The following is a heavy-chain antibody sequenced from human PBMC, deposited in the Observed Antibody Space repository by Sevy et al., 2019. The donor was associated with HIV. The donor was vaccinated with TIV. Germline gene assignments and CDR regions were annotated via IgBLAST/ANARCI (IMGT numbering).Heavy chain of an antibody. V-gene: IGHV4-4*07. D-gene: IGHD4-17*01. CDR3: ARGGFGDYGAMDL. J-gene: IGHJ5*02. CDR1: GGSISGNY. Sequence: SETLSLTCTVSGGSISGNYWTWIRQPAGKGLEWIGRMYVFTTGSTDYNPSLKSRVTMSGDTSKNQFSMKLTSVTAADTAVYYCARGGFGDYGAMDLWGQGTLLTVSS. CDR2: MYVFTTGST.